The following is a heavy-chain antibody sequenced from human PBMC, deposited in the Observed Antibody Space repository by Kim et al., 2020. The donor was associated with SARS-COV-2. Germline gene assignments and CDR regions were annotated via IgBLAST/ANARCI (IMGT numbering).Heavy chain of an antibody. CDR2: INHSGST. V-gene: IGHV4-34*01. CDR1: GGSFSGYY. CDR3: ARGPLASGNHHHNMRDFDY. J-gene: IGHJ4*02. Sequence: SETLSLTCAVYGGSFSGYYWSWIRQPPGKGLEWIGEINHSGSTNYNPSLKSRVTISVDTSKNQFSLKLSSVTAADTAVYYCARGPLASGNHHHNMRDFDYWGQGTLVTVSS. D-gene: IGHD6-25*01.